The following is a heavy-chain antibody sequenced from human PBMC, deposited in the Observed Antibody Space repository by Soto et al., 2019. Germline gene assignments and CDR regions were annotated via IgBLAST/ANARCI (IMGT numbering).Heavy chain of an antibody. CDR3: ARDNSGTTTPYYYYGMDV. D-gene: IGHD1-7*01. Sequence: SETLSLTCTVSGGSISSYYWSWIRQPPGKGLEWIGYIYYSGSTNYNPSLKSRVTISVDTSKNQFSLKLSSVTAADTAVYYCARDNSGTTTPYYYYGMDVWGQGTTVTVSS. CDR1: GGSISSYY. J-gene: IGHJ6*02. CDR2: IYYSGST. V-gene: IGHV4-59*01.